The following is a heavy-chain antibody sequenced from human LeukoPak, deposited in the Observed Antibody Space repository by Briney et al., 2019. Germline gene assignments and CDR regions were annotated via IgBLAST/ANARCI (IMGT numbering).Heavy chain of an antibody. CDR1: GGSISSGDYY. D-gene: IGHD5-12*01. Sequence: SQTLSLTCTVSGGSISSGDYYWRWIRQPPGKGLEWIGYIYYSGSTCYNPSLKSRVTISVDTSKNQFSLKLSSVTAADTAVYYCARGIYWAYYFDYWGQGTLVTVSS. V-gene: IGHV4-30-4*08. J-gene: IGHJ4*02. CDR2: IYYSGST. CDR3: ARGIYWAYYFDY.